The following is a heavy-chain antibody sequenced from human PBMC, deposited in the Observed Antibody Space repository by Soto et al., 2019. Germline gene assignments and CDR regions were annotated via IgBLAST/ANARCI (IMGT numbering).Heavy chain of an antibody. V-gene: IGHV4-39*07. CDR3: ARDGSDSYGLDV. J-gene: IGHJ6*02. D-gene: IGHD3-10*01. CDR2: IYNGGNT. CDR1: GGSISSSSYY. Sequence: PSETLSLTCTVSGGSISSSSYYWGWIRQPPGKGLEWIGRIYNGGNTQYNPSLKSRVTMSADTSKNQFSLRLNSVTAADTAVYYCARDGSDSYGLDVWGQGTTVTVSS.